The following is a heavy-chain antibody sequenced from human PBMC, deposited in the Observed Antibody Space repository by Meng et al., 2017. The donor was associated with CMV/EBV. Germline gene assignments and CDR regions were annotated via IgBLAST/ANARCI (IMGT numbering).Heavy chain of an antibody. Sequence: AVKVSCKASGGTFSSYTISWLRQAPGQGLEWMGRIIPILGIANYAQKFQGRVTITADKSTSTAYMELSSLRSEDTAVYYCARRPGIRSGSYYNGFDPWGQGTLVTVSS. CDR1: GGTFSSYT. D-gene: IGHD1-26*01. J-gene: IGHJ5*02. CDR3: ARRPGIRSGSYYNGFDP. V-gene: IGHV1-69*02. CDR2: IIPILGIA.